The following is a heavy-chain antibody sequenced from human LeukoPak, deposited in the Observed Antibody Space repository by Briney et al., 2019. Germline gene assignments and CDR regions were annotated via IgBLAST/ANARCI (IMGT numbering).Heavy chain of an antibody. V-gene: IGHV4-34*01. J-gene: IGHJ6*02. CDR2: INHSGST. Sequence: KSSETLSLTCAVYGGSFSGYYWSWIRQPPGKGLEWNGEINHSGSTNYNPSLKSRVTISVDTSKNQFSLKLSSVTAADTAVYYCARAGYCSSTSCSPLPQYGMDVWGQGTTVTVSS. CDR1: GGSFSGYY. CDR3: ARAGYCSSTSCSPLPQYGMDV. D-gene: IGHD2-2*01.